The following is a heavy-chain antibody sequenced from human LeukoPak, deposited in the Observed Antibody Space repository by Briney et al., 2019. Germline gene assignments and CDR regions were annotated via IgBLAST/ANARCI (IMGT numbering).Heavy chain of an antibody. CDR1: GGTFSSYA. D-gene: IGHD2-8*01. Sequence: GASVKVSCKASGGTFSSYAISWVRQAPGQGLEWMGGIIPIFGTANYAQKFQGRVTITADESTSTAYMELSSLRSEDTAVYYCARSARDSRYCTNGVCSWAYYYYGMDVRGQGTTVTVSS. CDR2: IIPIFGTA. CDR3: ARSARDSRYCTNGVCSWAYYYYGMDV. V-gene: IGHV1-69*13. J-gene: IGHJ6*02.